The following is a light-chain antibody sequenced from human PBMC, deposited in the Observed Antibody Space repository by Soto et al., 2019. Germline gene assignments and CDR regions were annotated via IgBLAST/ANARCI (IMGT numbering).Light chain of an antibody. CDR1: SSNIGAGYD. CDR2: GNS. Sequence: QSVLTQPPSVSGAPGQRVTISCTGSSSNIGAGYDVHWYQQLPGTAPKLLIYGNSNRPSGVPDRFSGSKSGTSASLAITGLQAEDEADYYCQYYDSSLWGVFGGGTTVTVL. CDR3: QYYDSSLWGV. J-gene: IGLJ2*01. V-gene: IGLV1-40*01.